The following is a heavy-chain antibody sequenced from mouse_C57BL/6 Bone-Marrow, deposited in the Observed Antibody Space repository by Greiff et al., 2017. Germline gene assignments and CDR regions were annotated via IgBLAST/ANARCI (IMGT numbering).Heavy chain of an antibody. J-gene: IGHJ1*03. Sequence: DVQLVESGGDLVKPGGSLKLSCAASGFTFRSYAMSWVRQTPDKRLEWVATISSGGSSPYYPDSVKGRFTISRDNAKNTLYLQMSSRKSEDTAMYYCARRGMRGYGDVWGTRTTVTVSS. V-gene: IGHV5-6*01. CDR1: GFTFRSYA. CDR2: ISSGGSSP. CDR3: ARRGMRGYGDV.